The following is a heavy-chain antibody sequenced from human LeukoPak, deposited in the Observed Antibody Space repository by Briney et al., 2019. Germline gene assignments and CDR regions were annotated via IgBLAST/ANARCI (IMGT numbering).Heavy chain of an antibody. J-gene: IGHJ6*02. CDR3: VGELLPYYGMDV. V-gene: IGHV3-30*03. Sequence: GGSLRLSCAASGFTFSSYGTHWVRQAPGKGLEWVAVISYDGSNKYYADSVKGRFTISRDNSKNTLYLQMNSLRAEDTAVYYSVGELLPYYGMDVWGQGTTVTVSS. CDR1: GFTFSSYG. CDR2: ISYDGSNK. D-gene: IGHD3-10*01.